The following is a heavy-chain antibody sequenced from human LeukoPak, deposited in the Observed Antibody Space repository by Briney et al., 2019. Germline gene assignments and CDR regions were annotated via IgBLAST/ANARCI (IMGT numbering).Heavy chain of an antibody. J-gene: IGHJ4*02. Sequence: PGGSLRLSCAASRFSFSDYWMTWVRQSPGKGLEWVANIKQDGSEKYYLDSVKGRFTISRDNAENSLYLQMNSLRAEDTAVYYCARGYGGAAAGWGQGTLVTVSS. CDR3: ARGYGGAAAG. CDR2: IKQDGSEK. D-gene: IGHD4-23*01. CDR1: RFSFSDYW. V-gene: IGHV3-7*05.